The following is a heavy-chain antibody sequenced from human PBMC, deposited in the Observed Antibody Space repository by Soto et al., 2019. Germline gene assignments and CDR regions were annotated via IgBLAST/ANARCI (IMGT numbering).Heavy chain of an antibody. V-gene: IGHV4-59*08. CDR3: ARQGFGQLHGLVDV. D-gene: IGHD3-10*01. CDR1: GGSITSHY. J-gene: IGHJ6*02. Sequence: QEQLQESGPGLVKPSETLSLTCSVSGGSITSHYCSWFRQPPGKGLEWIGYINHSGLTSYNPSLKSRVTMSVDTSKNQFSLKVNSVTAADTALYYCARQGFGQLHGLVDVWGPGTTVTVSS. CDR2: INHSGLT.